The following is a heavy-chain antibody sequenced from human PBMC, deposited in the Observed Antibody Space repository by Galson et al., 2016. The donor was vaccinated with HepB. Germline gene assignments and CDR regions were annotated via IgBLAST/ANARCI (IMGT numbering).Heavy chain of an antibody. J-gene: IGHJ6*02. Sequence: SLRLSCAASGFTFSRYWIHWVRQAPGKGLMWVSRINPDESWTTYADSVKGRFTISRDNAKNTLYLEMNSLGAEDTAVYYCARAPDCGGSSCDIYYGMDVWGQGTTVSVSS. CDR1: GFTFSRYW. CDR2: INPDESWT. V-gene: IGHV3-74*01. CDR3: ARAPDCGGSSCDIYYGMDV. D-gene: IGHD2-21*01.